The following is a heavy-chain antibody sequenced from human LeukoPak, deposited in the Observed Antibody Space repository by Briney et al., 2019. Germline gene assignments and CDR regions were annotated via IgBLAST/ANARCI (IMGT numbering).Heavy chain of an antibody. CDR1: GGSMSSGGYD. J-gene: IGHJ4*02. D-gene: IGHD6-13*01. V-gene: IGHV4-31*03. CDR2: IYYTGST. CDR3: ATFSWYNHFDY. Sequence: SETLSLTFTVAGGSMSSGGYDWSRLREHPGNGLEWIGYIYYTGSTYYNPSLKSRVTISVDTSKNQFSLKLSSVTAADTAVYYCATFSWYNHFDYWGQGTLVTVSS.